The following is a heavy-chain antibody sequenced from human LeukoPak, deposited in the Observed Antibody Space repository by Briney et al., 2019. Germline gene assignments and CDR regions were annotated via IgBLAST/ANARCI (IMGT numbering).Heavy chain of an antibody. D-gene: IGHD3-22*01. V-gene: IGHV3-11*01. J-gene: IGHJ3*02. CDR3: ARYYYDNSGSIYAFDI. CDR2: ISSSGSTI. CDR1: GFTFSDYY. Sequence: GGSLRLSCAASGFTFSDYYMSWIRQAPGKGLEWVSYISSSGSTIYYADSVKGRFTISRDNAKNSLYLQMNSLRAEDTAVYYCARYYYDNSGSIYAFDIWGQGTMVTVSS.